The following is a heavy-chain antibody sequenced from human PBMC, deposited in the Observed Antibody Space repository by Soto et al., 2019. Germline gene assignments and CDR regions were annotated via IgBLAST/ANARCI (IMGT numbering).Heavy chain of an antibody. J-gene: IGHJ5*02. CDR2: INPNNGVT. CDR3: ARGALTVANWFDP. CDR1: GYTFTDYY. D-gene: IGHD6-19*01. Sequence: QVQLVQSGAEVKKPGASVKVSCKASGYTFTDYYMNWVRQAHGQGLEWMGWINPNNGVTNYEQKFQGRVTMTRDTSISTAYMDLSRLRSDDTALYYCARGALTVANWFDPWGQGTQVTVSS. V-gene: IGHV1-2*02.